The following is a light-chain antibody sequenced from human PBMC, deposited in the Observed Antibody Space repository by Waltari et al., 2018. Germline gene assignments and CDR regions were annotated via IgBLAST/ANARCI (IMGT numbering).Light chain of an antibody. V-gene: IGLV4-60*03. CDR3: ETWDSNTYAV. J-gene: IGLJ2*01. Sequence: QPVLTQSSSASAYPGSSVKFSCTLSSGHSPYSITSPQQQPGKPPRYLMKLEGSGSYKKGTGVPDRFSGSSSGADRYLTISNVQSEDEGDYYCETWDSNTYAVFGGGTKLTVL. CDR1: SGHSPYS. CDR2: LEGSGSY.